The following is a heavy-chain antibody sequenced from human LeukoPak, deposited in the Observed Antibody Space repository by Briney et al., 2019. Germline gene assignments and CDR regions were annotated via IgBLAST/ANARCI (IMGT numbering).Heavy chain of an antibody. CDR3: ARDFNYDSSGLYFDY. CDR2: IKQDRSEK. J-gene: IGHJ4*02. V-gene: IGHV3-7*01. CDR1: GFTFTNYW. D-gene: IGHD3-22*01. Sequence: GGSLRLSCAASGFTFTNYWMSWVRQAPGKGLELVANIKQDRSEKYYVDSVKGRFTISRDNAKNSLYLQMNSLRAEDTAVYYCARDFNYDSSGLYFDYWGQGTLVTVSS.